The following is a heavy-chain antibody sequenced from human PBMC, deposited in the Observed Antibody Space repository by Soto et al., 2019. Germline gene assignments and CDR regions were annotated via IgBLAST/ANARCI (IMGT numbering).Heavy chain of an antibody. V-gene: IGHV3-53*04. CDR1: GLTVRSNY. Sequence: EVQLVESGGGLVQPGGSLRLSCAASGLTVRSNYMNWVRRAPGKGLEWVSVIYSDGSTYYADSVKGRFTISRHTSKNTLYLQMNSLRAEDTAVYYCARGDPLDYWGQGTLVTVSS. J-gene: IGHJ4*02. CDR3: ARGDPLDY. CDR2: IYSDGST.